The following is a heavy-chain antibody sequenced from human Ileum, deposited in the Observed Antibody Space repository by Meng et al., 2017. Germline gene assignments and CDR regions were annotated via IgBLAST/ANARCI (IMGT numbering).Heavy chain of an antibody. V-gene: IGHV1-8*01. D-gene: IGHD1-1*01. Sequence: QVQLVQSRPEVKKPGASVTVSCKASGFIFSSYDINWVRQAPRQGLEWMGWMNPNSGNTGFAQKFQDRITMTRDTSINTAYMELSSLTSEDTAVYYCARRTQSTGTALGYWGQGTLVTVSS. CDR3: ARRTQSTGTALGY. CDR2: MNPNSGNT. CDR1: GFIFSSYD. J-gene: IGHJ4*02.